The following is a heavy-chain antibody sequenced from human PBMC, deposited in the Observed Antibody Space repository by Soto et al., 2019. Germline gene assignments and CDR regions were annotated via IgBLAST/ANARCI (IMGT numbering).Heavy chain of an antibody. V-gene: IGHV4-39*01. CDR2: IYYTGST. D-gene: IGHD4-17*01. CDR1: GGSLSSGTYY. J-gene: IGHJ4*02. CDR3: ARHTGTVTTNFDY. Sequence: SETLSLTCTVSGGSLSSGTYYWGWLRQPPGKGLEWIGTIYYTGSTYYNPSLKSRVTISVDTSKNQFSLKLSSVTAADTAVYYCARHTGTVTTNFDYWGQGALVTVSS.